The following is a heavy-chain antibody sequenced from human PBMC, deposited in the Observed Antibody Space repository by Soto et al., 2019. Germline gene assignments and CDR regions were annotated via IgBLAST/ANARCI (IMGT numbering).Heavy chain of an antibody. V-gene: IGHV4-59*01. Sequence: SAPLSLTPAFSCGSITGYCWSWIRQPPWQGLEWIGYIYYSGSTNYNPFLKSRVTISVAASGTPFSLQLTSVTAADPAVYYGAVLGYCTGGGCFDYAYYGMDVWGQGTTVT. CDR2: IYYSGST. J-gene: IGHJ6*02. CDR3: AVLGYCTGGGCFDYAYYGMDV. CDR1: CGSITGYC. D-gene: IGHD2-15*01.